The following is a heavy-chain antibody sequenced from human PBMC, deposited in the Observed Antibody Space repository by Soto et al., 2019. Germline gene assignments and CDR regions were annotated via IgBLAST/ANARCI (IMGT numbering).Heavy chain of an antibody. V-gene: IGHV3-21*01. Sequence: GGSLRLSCAVSGFTFSTYSMNWVRQAPGKGLEWVSCISSSGNSILYADSVRGRFTISRDNAKNSLYLQMNSLRADDTAVYYCARDTGYYDTLTDLGEYWGQGTLVTVSS. CDR1: GFTFSTYS. CDR2: ISSSGNSI. D-gene: IGHD3-9*01. J-gene: IGHJ4*02. CDR3: ARDTGYYDTLTDLGEY.